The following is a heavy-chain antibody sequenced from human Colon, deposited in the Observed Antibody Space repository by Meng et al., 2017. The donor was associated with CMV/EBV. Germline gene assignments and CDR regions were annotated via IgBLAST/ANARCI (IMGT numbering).Heavy chain of an antibody. CDR2: INRDSTMI. J-gene: IGHJ3*02. CDR1: GFTFNTYA. V-gene: IGHV3-48*04. Sequence: GESLKISCAASGFTFNTYAMNWVRQAPGKGLEWVSHINRDSTMIYYADSAMGRFTISRDNARNSLFLQMNSLRLEDTAVYYCARDHEWAFDIWGQGTTVTVSS. CDR3: ARDHEWAFDI. D-gene: IGHD3-3*01.